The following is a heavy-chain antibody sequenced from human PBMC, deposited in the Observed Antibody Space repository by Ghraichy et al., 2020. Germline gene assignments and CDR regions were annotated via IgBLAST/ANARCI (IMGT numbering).Heavy chain of an antibody. V-gene: IGHV1-2*02. D-gene: IGHD4-23*01. CDR3: AMGGTTVVTRALGWFDP. J-gene: IGHJ5*02. Sequence: ASVKVSCKASGYTFTGYSMNWVRQAPGQGLEWMGGINPNSGGTNYAQKFQGRVTMTRDTSISTAYMELSRLRSDDTAVYYCAMGGTTVVTRALGWFDPWSQGTLVTVSS. CDR1: GYTFTGYS. CDR2: INPNSGGT.